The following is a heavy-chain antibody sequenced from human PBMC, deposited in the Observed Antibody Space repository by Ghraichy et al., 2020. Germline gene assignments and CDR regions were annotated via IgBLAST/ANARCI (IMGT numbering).Heavy chain of an antibody. CDR3: ARDPLFSAFDI. CDR1: GFTFSTSF. J-gene: IGHJ3*02. V-gene: IGHV3-7*03. CDR2: INQDGSDQ. Sequence: GGSLRLSCAASGFTFSTSFMAWVRQAPGKGLECVAKINQDGSDQACVDSVKGRFTISRDNAKNSLYLQMDSLRADDTAVYYCARDPLFSAFDIWGQGAMVTVS.